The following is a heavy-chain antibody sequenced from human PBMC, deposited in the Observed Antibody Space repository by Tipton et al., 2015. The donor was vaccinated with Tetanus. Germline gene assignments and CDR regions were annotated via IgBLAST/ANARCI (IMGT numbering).Heavy chain of an antibody. CDR3: ARTSGGTREYYGIKI. CDR1: GGTFNNFP. D-gene: IGHD2/OR15-2a*01. J-gene: IGHJ4*02. Sequence: QLVQSGPEVKKPGSSVKLSCKGSGGTFNNFPISWVRQAPGQGLEWMGGIIPTFDTRTYAQKFQGRLTITADRSTRTAYMELSSRRSEDTAIYFCARTSGGTREYYGIKIWGQGTLVTVSS. CDR2: IIPTFDTR. V-gene: IGHV1-69*06.